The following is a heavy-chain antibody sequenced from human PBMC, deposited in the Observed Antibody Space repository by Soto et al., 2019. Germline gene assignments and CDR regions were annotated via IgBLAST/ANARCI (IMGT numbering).Heavy chain of an antibody. D-gene: IGHD5-18*01. J-gene: IGHJ4*02. V-gene: IGHV3-48*02. CDR2: ISSSSSTI. CDR1: GFTFSSYS. Sequence: EVQLVESGGGLVQPGGSLRLSCAASGFTFSSYSMNWVRQAPEKGLEWVSYISSSSSTIYYADSVKGRFTISRDNAKNSLYLQMNSLRDEDTAVYYCARCGYSYGSYYFDYWGQGTLVTVSS. CDR3: ARCGYSYGSYYFDY.